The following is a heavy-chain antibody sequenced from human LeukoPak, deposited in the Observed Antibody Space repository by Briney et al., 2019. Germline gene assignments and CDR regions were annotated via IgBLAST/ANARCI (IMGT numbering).Heavy chain of an antibody. CDR2: IYRGGST. V-gene: IGHV3-66*01. CDR3: ARGGLETAVKYFFDY. CDR1: GFTVSTNY. Sequence: GGSLRLSCTASGFTVSTNYVSWVRQAPGKGLEWVSTIYRGGSTYYAGSVKGRFTISRDNSKNTVYLQINTLRVEDTAVYYCARGGLETAVKYFFDYWGQGTLITVSS. D-gene: IGHD1-1*01. J-gene: IGHJ4*02.